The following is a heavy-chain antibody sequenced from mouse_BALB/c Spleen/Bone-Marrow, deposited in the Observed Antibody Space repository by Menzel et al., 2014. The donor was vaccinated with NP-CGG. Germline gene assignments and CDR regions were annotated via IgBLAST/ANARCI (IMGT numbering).Heavy chain of an antibody. V-gene: IGHV7-3*02. D-gene: IGHD2-4*01. CDR1: GFTFTDYY. CDR3: ARDRGLTYFDY. J-gene: IGHJ2*01. Sequence: EVQRVESGGGLVQPGDSLRLSCATSGFTFTDYYMNWVRQPPGKALEWLGFIRNKANGYTTEYSASVKGRFTISRDNSQSILYHQMNALRAEDSATYYCARDRGLTYFDYWGRGTTLTVSS. CDR2: IRNKANGYTT.